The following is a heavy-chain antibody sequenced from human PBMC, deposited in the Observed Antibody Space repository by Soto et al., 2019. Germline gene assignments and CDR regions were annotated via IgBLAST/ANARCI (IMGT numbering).Heavy chain of an antibody. Sequence: SETLSLTCAVYGGSFSGYYWSWIRQSPGKGLEWIGEINHSGSTNYNPSLKSRVTISVDTSKNQFSLKLSSVTAADTAVYYCARGRDRVVTTVTTLDYWGQGTLVTVSS. V-gene: IGHV4-34*01. D-gene: IGHD4-17*01. CDR3: ARGRDRVVTTVTTLDY. CDR2: INHSGST. CDR1: GGSFSGYY. J-gene: IGHJ4*02.